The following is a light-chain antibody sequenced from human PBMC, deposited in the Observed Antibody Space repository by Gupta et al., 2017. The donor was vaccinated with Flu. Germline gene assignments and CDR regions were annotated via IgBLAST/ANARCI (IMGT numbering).Light chain of an antibody. CDR2: DAS. CDR1: QDISNY. CDR3: QQYDNLRLT. V-gene: IGKV1-33*01. Sequence: DIQTTQSPSSLSASVGDRVTITCQASQDISNYLNWYQQKPTKAPKLLIYDASNLETGVPSRFSGSRSGTDFTFTISSLQPEDIATYYCQQYDNLRLTFGGGTKVEIK. J-gene: IGKJ4*01.